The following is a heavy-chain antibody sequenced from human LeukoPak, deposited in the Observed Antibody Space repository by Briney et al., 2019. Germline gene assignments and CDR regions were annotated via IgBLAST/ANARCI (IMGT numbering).Heavy chain of an antibody. CDR3: ARVGLELVFDY. D-gene: IGHD1-7*01. CDR2: ISAYNGNT. V-gene: IGHV1-18*01. Sequence: ASVKVSCKASGYTFTSYGISWVRQAPGQGLEWMGWISAYNGNTNYAQKLQGRVTMTTDTSTSTVYMELSSLRSEDTAVYYCARVGLELVFDYWGQGTLVTVSS. J-gene: IGHJ4*02. CDR1: GYTFTSYG.